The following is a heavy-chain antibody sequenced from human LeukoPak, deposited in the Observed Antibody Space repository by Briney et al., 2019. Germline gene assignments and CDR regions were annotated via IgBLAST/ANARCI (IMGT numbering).Heavy chain of an antibody. CDR2: IYYSGSA. D-gene: IGHD6-13*01. V-gene: IGHV4-31*02. Sequence: LRLSCAASGFTFSSYAMSWVRQHPGKGLEWIGYIYYSGSAYYNPSLKSRVTISVDTSKNQFSLKLSSVTAADTAVYYCARVIAAAGNAFDIWGQGTMVTVSS. J-gene: IGHJ3*02. CDR1: GFTFSSYA. CDR3: ARVIAAAGNAFDI.